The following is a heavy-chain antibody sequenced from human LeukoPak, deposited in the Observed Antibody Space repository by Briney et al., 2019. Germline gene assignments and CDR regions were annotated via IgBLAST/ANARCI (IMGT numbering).Heavy chain of an antibody. CDR2: ISAYNGNT. CDR3: ARGGYYYDSSGYYYEDY. V-gene: IGHV1-18*01. D-gene: IGHD3-22*01. J-gene: IGHJ4*02. Sequence: ASVKVSCKASGYTFTSYGIGWVRQAPGQGLEWMGWISAYNGNTNYAQKLQGRVTMTTDTSTSTAYMELRSLRSDDTAVYYCARGGYYYDSSGYYYEDYWGQGTLVTVSS. CDR1: GYTFTSYG.